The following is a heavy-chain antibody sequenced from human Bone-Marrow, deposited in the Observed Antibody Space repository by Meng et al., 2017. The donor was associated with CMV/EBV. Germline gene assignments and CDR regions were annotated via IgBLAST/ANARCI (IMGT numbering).Heavy chain of an antibody. CDR2: ISYSGRP. J-gene: IGHJ6*02. CDR3: ARHPYYYYGMDV. CDR1: GGSISSSSYY. V-gene: IGHV4-39*01. Sequence: LRLSFTVSGGSISSSSYYWGWIRQPPGKGLEWIGSISYSGRPYYNASLKSRVTISVDTSKNQFPLKLSSVTAADTAVYSCARHPYYYYGMDVWGQGTTVTVSS.